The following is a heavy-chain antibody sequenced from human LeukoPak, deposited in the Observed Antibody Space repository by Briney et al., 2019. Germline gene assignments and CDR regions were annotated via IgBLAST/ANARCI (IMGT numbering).Heavy chain of an antibody. D-gene: IGHD1-26*01. J-gene: IGHJ6*03. CDR2: IYYSGST. CDR1: GGSISSSSYY. Sequence: SETLSLTCTVSGGSISSSSYYWGWIRQPPGKGLEWIGSIYYSGSTYYNPSLKSRVTISVDTSKNQFSPKLSSVTAADTAVYYCARDGSGSHYYYYYYYMDVWGKGATVTVSS. V-gene: IGHV4-39*02. CDR3: ARDGSGSHYYYYYYYMDV.